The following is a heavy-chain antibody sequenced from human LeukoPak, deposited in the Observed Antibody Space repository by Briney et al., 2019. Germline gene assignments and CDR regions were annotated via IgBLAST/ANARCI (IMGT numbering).Heavy chain of an antibody. CDR2: TRDKANSYTT. Sequence: GGSLRLSCAASGLTFSDHYMDWVRQAPGKGLEWVGRTRDKANSYTTEYAASVKGRFTISRDDPKNSLYLQMNSLKTEDTAVYYCTVGYCSGGSCSGNDGDYWGQGTLVTVSS. D-gene: IGHD2-15*01. CDR1: GLTFSDHY. J-gene: IGHJ4*02. CDR3: TVGYCSGGSCSGNDGDY. V-gene: IGHV3-72*01.